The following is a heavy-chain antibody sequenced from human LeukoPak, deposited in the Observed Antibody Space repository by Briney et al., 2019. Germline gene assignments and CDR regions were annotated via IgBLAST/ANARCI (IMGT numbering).Heavy chain of an antibody. J-gene: IGHJ4*02. D-gene: IGHD6-19*01. CDR2: ISYDGSNK. CDR1: GFTFSSYA. CDR3: ARVSEAVAGYCFHY. V-gene: IGHV3-30*04. Sequence: GGSLRVSCAASGFTFSSYAMHWVRQAPGKGLERVAVISYDGSNKYYADSVKGRFTISRDNSKNTLYLQMNSLRAEDTAVYYCARVSEAVAGYCFHYWGQGTLVTVSS.